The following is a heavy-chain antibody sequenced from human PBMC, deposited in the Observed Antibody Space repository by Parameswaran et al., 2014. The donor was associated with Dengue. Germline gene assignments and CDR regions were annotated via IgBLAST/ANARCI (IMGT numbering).Heavy chain of an antibody. J-gene: IGHJ6*02. D-gene: IGHD4-11*01. CDR3: ARGRFRSVTTPKPYYYYYGMDV. V-gene: IGHV4-34*01. CDR2: INHSGST. Sequence: VRQAPGKGLEWIGEINHSGSTNYNPSLKSRVTISVDTSKNQFSLKLSSVTAADTAVYYCARGRFRSVTTPKPYYYYYGMDVWGQGTTVTVSS.